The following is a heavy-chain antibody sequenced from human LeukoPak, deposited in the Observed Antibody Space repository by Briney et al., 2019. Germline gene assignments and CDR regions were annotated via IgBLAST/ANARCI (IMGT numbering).Heavy chain of an antibody. Sequence: GRSRRLSCAASGFTFSSYGMHWVRQAPGKGLEWVALIWYDGSNKYYADSVKGRLTISRDNSKNTLYLQMNSLRAEDTAVYYCAREGPRGNSQFDYWGQGTLVTVSS. CDR3: AREGPRGNSQFDY. CDR2: IWYDGSNK. V-gene: IGHV3-33*01. CDR1: GFTFSSYG. D-gene: IGHD2/OR15-2a*01. J-gene: IGHJ4*02.